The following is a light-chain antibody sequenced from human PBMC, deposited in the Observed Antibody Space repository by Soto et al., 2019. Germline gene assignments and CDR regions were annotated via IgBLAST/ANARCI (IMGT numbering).Light chain of an antibody. V-gene: IGLV2-14*01. CDR1: SSDIGNYNY. CDR3: SSYTSTSSYV. CDR2: EVS. J-gene: IGLJ1*01. Sequence: QSVLTQPASVSGSPGQSITISCTGTSSDIGNYNYVSWYQQHPGKAPKLMISEVSNRLSGVSNRFSGSKSGNTASLTISGLQAEDEADYYCSSYTSTSSYVFGGGTKAPS.